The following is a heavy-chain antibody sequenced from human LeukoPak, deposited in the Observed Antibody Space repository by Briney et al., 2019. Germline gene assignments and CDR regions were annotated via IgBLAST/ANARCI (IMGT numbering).Heavy chain of an antibody. Sequence: GGSLRLSCAASGFTFSSYEMNWVRQAPGKGLEWISYISSIGTFIYYADSVKGRFTISRDNAKSSLYLQMNSLRAEDTAVYYCAKESKDGYKASGAFDIWGRGTMVTVSS. CDR2: ISSIGTFI. CDR3: AKESKDGYKASGAFDI. J-gene: IGHJ3*02. V-gene: IGHV3-48*03. CDR1: GFTFSSYE. D-gene: IGHD5-24*01.